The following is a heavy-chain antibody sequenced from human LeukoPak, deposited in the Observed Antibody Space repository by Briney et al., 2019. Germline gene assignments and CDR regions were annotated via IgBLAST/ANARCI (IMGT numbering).Heavy chain of an antibody. Sequence: GGSLRLSCAASGFTLINHWMHWVRQAPGKGLVWVSRISTDGSSTHYADSVKGRFTISRDGAMNTLYLQMNSLRAEDTAVYYCARDSGSGSYGDYWGQGTLVTVSS. CDR2: ISTDGSST. D-gene: IGHD3-10*01. J-gene: IGHJ4*02. CDR1: GFTLINHW. V-gene: IGHV3-74*01. CDR3: ARDSGSGSYGDY.